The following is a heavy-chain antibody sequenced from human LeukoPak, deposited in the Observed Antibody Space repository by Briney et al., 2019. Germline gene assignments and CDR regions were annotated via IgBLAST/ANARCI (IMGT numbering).Heavy chain of an antibody. D-gene: IGHD2-21*02. CDR1: GFTFSSYW. J-gene: IGHJ6*03. CDR2: IKQDGSEK. V-gene: IGHV3-7*01. CDR3: ARVVWEVTALYYYYMDV. Sequence: PGGSLRLSCAASGFTFSSYWMSWVRQAPGKGLEWVANIKQDGSEKYYVDSVKGRFTISRDNAKNSLYLQMNSLRAEDTAVYYCARVVWEVTALYYYYMDVWGKGTTVTVSS.